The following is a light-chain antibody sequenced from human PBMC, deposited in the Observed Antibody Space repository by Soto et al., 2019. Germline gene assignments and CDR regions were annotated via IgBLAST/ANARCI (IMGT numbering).Light chain of an antibody. CDR1: QSIARNY. V-gene: IGKV3-20*01. J-gene: IGKJ4*01. Sequence: EILLTQSPDTLSLSPGERATLSCRASQSIARNYLAWYQHKPGQAPRLLIYDASNRATGISDRFSGSGSGTDFTLTISRLEPEDFAVYFCHQCATSPLTFGGGTKVEIK. CDR3: HQCATSPLT. CDR2: DAS.